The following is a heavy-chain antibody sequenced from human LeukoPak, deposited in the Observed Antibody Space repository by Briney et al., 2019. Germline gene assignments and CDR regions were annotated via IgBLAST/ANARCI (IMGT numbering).Heavy chain of an antibody. J-gene: IGHJ4*02. CDR1: GFTFSSYA. CDR2: ISRYGGNI. Sequence: PGGSLRLSCAASGFTFSSYATSWVRHAPGTGLEWVSGISRYGGNIYYAESVKGRFTISRDNSNDTLYLQMNTLRVEDTAVYYCARVLGSSWQFDYWGEGTLVTVSS. CDR3: ARVLGSSWQFDY. D-gene: IGHD6-13*01. V-gene: IGHV3-23*01.